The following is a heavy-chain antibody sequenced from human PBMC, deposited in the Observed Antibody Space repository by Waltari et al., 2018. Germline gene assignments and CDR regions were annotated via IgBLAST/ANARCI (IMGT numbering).Heavy chain of an antibody. CDR2: MNPNSGNT. Sequence: QVQLVQSGAEVKKPGASVKVSCKASGYTFTSYDIHWVRQATGQGLEWMGWMNPNSGNTGYAQKFQGRVTMTRNTSISTAYMELSSLRSEDTAVYYCARGGLYYDILTGYYRGTFDYWGQGTLVTVSS. CDR1: GYTFTSYD. D-gene: IGHD3-9*01. J-gene: IGHJ4*02. V-gene: IGHV1-8*01. CDR3: ARGGLYYDILTGYYRGTFDY.